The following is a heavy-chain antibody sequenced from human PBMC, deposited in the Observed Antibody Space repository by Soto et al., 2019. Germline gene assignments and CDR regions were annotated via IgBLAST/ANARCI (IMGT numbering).Heavy chain of an antibody. J-gene: IGHJ6*02. D-gene: IGHD6-6*01. Sequence: GASVKVSCKASGYTFTSYDINWVRQATGQGLEWMGWMNPNSGNTGYAQKFQGRVTMTRNTSISTAYMELSSLRSEDTAVYYCARDRAARHSLGASYYYCGMDVCGRVTTVTVSS. CDR2: MNPNSGNT. CDR1: GYTFTSYD. V-gene: IGHV1-8*01. CDR3: ARDRAARHSLGASYYYCGMDV.